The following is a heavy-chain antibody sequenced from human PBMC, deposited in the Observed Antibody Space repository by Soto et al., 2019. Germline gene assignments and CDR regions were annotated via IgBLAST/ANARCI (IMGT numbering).Heavy chain of an antibody. CDR3: ARVRENYFDS. Sequence: PSETLSLTCTVSGGSISSGGYYWSWIRQHPGKGLEWIGYIFYSGTTYYNPSLKSRVTISVDTSKNQFSLKLSSLTAADTAVYYCARVRENYFDSWGQGILVTVSS. CDR2: IFYSGTT. CDR1: GGSISSGGYY. V-gene: IGHV4-31*03. J-gene: IGHJ4*02.